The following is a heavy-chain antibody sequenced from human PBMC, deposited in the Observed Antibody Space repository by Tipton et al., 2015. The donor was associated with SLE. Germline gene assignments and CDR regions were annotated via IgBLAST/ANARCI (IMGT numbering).Heavy chain of an antibody. J-gene: IGHJ4*02. CDR1: GFTFCNYA. D-gene: IGHD5-12*01. CDR3: IPRGYSGY. CDR2: ITGSGDRT. Sequence: SLRLSCAASGFTFCNYAMSWVCQAPGKGLEWVSAITGSGDRTYYIDSVKGRFTISRDNSKNSLYLQMNGLRAEDTAVYYCIPRGYSGYWGQGTLVTVSS. V-gene: IGHV3-23*01.